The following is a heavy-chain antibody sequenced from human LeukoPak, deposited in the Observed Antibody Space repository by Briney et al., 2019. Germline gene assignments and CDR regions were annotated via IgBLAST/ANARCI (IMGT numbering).Heavy chain of an antibody. D-gene: IGHD6-19*01. V-gene: IGHV4-34*01. CDR1: GGSFSGYY. Sequence: PSETLSLTCAVYGGSFSGYYWSWIRQPPGKGLEWIGEINHSGSTNYNPSLKSRVTISVDTSKNQFSLKLSSVTAADTAVYYCARGPPGAGTWFDPWGQGTLVTVSS. J-gene: IGHJ5*02. CDR3: ARGPPGAGTWFDP. CDR2: INHSGST.